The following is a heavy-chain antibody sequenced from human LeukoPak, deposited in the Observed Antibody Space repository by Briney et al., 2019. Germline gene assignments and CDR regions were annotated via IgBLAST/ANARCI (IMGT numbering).Heavy chain of an antibody. Sequence: TGGSLRLSCAASGFIFSSYNMNWARQAPGKGLEWVSSISTSSSYIYYADSVRGRFTISRDNAKNSLYLQMNSLRAEDTAVYYCARETTPEGFDYWGQGTLVTVSS. CDR1: GFIFSSYN. D-gene: IGHD1-14*01. CDR3: ARETTPEGFDY. CDR2: ISTSSSYI. V-gene: IGHV3-21*01. J-gene: IGHJ4*02.